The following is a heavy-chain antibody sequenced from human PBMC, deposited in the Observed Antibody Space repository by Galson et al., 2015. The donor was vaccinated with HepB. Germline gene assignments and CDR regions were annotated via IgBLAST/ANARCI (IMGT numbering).Heavy chain of an antibody. CDR2: ITSSGGNS. V-gene: IGHV3-23*01. D-gene: IGHD2-15*01. CDR1: GFSFTRYA. Sequence: SLRLSCAASGFSFTRYAMTWVRQAPGKGLEWVSSITSSGGNSYYTDSVKGRFTVSRANSKNTLLLQLNSLRAEDTAMYFCAKDGIMVANNPYHFQYWGQGTLVTVSS. J-gene: IGHJ4*02. CDR3: AKDGIMVANNPYHFQY.